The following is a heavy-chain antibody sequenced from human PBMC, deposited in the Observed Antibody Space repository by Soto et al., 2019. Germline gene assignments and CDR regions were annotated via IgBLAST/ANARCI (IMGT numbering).Heavy chain of an antibody. V-gene: IGHV3-23*05. J-gene: IGHJ3*01. CDR1: GFKFSNYA. CDR2: ITSSGNGT. CDR3: AKRFFGSGSPPGAFDV. D-gene: IGHD3-10*01. Sequence: PGGSLRLSCAASGFKFSNYAMSWARQAPGKGPGWVSFITSSGNGTYYADSVKGRFTISRDNSKNTLYVQMNNLRAEDTAKYYCAKRFFGSGSPPGAFDVWGPGTMVTVSS.